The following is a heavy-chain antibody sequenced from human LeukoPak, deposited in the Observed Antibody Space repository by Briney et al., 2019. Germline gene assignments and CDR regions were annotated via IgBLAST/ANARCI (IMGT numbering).Heavy chain of an antibody. J-gene: IGHJ6*02. V-gene: IGHV4-59*02. D-gene: IGHD5-12*01. CDR1: GGSVTPYY. CDR3: ERLWGYDGYAPYGMDV. Sequence: SETLSLTCTVSGGSVTPYYWNWIRQPPGKGLEWIGYIYYSGGTNYIPSLKSRVTMSVDTSKNQFSLKLSSVTAADTAVYYCERLWGYDGYAPYGMDVWGQGTTVTVSS. CDR2: IYYSGGT.